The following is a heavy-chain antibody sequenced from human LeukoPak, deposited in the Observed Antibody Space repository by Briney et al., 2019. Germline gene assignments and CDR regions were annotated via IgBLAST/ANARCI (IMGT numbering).Heavy chain of an antibody. CDR1: GGSISSSSYY. CDR3: ARLPGRGYDFWSGPTLFDY. V-gene: IGHV4-39*01. J-gene: IGHJ4*02. D-gene: IGHD3-3*01. Sequence: SETLSLTCTVSGGSISSSSYYWGWIRQPPGKGLEWIGSIYYSGSTYYNPSLKSRVTISVDTSKNQFSLKLSSVTAADTAVYYCARLPGRGYDFWSGPTLFDYWGQGTLVTVSS. CDR2: IYYSGST.